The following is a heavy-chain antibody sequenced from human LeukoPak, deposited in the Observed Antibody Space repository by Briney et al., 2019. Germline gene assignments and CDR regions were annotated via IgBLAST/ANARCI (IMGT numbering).Heavy chain of an antibody. CDR1: GFTFSSYW. CDR3: ARERGEILRYFDWLPSWYFDL. D-gene: IGHD3-9*01. CDR2: IKQDGSEK. J-gene: IGHJ2*01. Sequence: GGSLRLSCAASGFTFSSYWKSWVRQAPGKGLEWVANIKQDGSEKYYVDSAKGRFTISRDNAKNSLYLQMNSLRAEDTAVYYCARERGEILRYFDWLPSWYFDLWGRGTLVTVSS. V-gene: IGHV3-7*03.